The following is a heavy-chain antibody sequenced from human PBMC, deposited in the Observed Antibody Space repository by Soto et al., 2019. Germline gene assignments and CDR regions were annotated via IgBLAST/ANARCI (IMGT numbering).Heavy chain of an antibody. CDR2: IYYSGST. D-gene: IGHD3-3*01. V-gene: IGHV4-39*01. J-gene: IGHJ6*02. CDR1: GGPISSSSYY. CDR3: ARHITRGITIFGVVLNGMDV. Sequence: SETLSLTCNVSGGPISSSSYYWGCIRKPPWKGLEWILSIYYSGSTYYNPSPKSRVTISVDTSKNHLSLKLSSVTAADTAVYYCARHITRGITIFGVVLNGMDVWGQGTTVTVSS.